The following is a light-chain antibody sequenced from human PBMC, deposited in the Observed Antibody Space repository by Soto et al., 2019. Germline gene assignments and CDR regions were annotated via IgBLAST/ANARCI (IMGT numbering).Light chain of an antibody. Sequence: QSALTQPASVSVSPGQSITISCTGTSSDVGGYNYVSWYQQHPGKAPQFLIYEVSNRPSGVSNRFSGSKSGNTASLTISGLQAEDEAEDYCSSYTRTNTWVFGGGTKLTVL. J-gene: IGLJ3*02. CDR1: SSDVGGYNY. CDR3: SSYTRTNTWV. CDR2: EVS. V-gene: IGLV2-14*01.